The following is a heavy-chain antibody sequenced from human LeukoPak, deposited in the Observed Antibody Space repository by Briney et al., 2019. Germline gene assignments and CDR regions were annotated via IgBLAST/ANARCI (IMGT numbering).Heavy chain of an antibody. CDR3: AREGDGYDSPIDS. J-gene: IGHJ4*02. CDR1: GFTFSNYG. D-gene: IGHD5-24*01. Sequence: GGSLRLSCAASGFTFSNYGMHWVRQAPGKGLEWVAFIRFDGSNKYYADSVKGRFTISRDNSKNTLYLQMNSLRTEDTAVYYCAREGDGYDSPIDSWGQGTLVTVSS. V-gene: IGHV3-30*02. CDR2: IRFDGSNK.